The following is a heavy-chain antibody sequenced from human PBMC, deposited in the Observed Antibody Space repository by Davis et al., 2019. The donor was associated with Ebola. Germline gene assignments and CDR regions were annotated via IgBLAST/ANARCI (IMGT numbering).Heavy chain of an antibody. Sequence: GESLKISCAASGFSFSSYAMGWVRQAPGKGLEWVSGISGSGGTTDYADLVKGRFTISRDNSKNTLYLQMNSLRAEDTAMYFCVKGGLATRAFDNWGQGTLVTVSS. CDR2: ISGSGGTT. CDR1: GFSFSSYA. V-gene: IGHV3-23*01. CDR3: VKGGLATRAFDN. D-gene: IGHD4-23*01. J-gene: IGHJ4*02.